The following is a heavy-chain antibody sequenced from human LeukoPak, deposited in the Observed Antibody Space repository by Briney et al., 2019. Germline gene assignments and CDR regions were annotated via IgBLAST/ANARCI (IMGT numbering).Heavy chain of an antibody. CDR1: GGSFSGYY. CDR3: ARGRPRSIAARPLRWFDP. CDR2: INHSGST. D-gene: IGHD6-6*01. Sequence: SETLSLTCAVYGGSFSGYYWSWIRQPPGKGLEWLGEINHSGSTNYNPSLKSRVTISVDTSKNQFSLKLSSVTAADTAVYYCARGRPRSIAARPLRWFDPWGQGTLVTVSS. V-gene: IGHV4-34*01. J-gene: IGHJ5*02.